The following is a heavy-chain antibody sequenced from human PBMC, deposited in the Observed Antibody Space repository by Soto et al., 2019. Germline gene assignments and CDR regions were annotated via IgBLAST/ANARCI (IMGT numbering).Heavy chain of an antibody. CDR2: INGRSNYK. V-gene: IGHV3-21*01. CDR3: AREDGVVGATSAFDK. Sequence: GGSLRLSCAASGFTFSTYTMNWVRQAPGKGLEWVASINGRSNYKYYADSMKGRFTISRDNANNSLYLQMNSLRVEDTAVYFCAREDGVVGATSAFDKWGQGTLVTVSS. CDR1: GFTFSTYT. J-gene: IGHJ4*02. D-gene: IGHD1-26*01.